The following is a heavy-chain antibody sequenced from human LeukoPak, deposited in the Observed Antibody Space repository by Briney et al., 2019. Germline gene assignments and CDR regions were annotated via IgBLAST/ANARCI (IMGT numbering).Heavy chain of an antibody. J-gene: IGHJ5*02. V-gene: IGHV1-8*01. CDR1: GYTFTNND. D-gene: IGHD3-10*01. CDR2: MHPNSDDT. Sequence: GASVKVSCKASGYTFTNNDIHWVRQATGQGLEWMGWMHPNSDDTGYAQKFQGRVTMTRNTSISTAYMELSSLRPEDTAVYYCARRTPVRGALNWFDPWGQGTLVTVSS. CDR3: ARRTPVRGALNWFDP.